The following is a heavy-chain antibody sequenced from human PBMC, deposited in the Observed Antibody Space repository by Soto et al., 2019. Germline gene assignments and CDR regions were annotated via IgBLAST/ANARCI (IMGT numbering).Heavy chain of an antibody. J-gene: IGHJ6*03. CDR3: AGRYCSSTSCYPSYYYMDV. Sequence: SETLSLTCTVSGGSISSYYWSWIRQPPGKGLEWIGYIYYSGSTNYNPSLKSRVTISVDTSKNQFSLKLSSVTAADTAVYYCAGRYCSSTSCYPSYYYMDVWGKGTTVTVSS. D-gene: IGHD2-2*01. V-gene: IGHV4-59*01. CDR1: GGSISSYY. CDR2: IYYSGST.